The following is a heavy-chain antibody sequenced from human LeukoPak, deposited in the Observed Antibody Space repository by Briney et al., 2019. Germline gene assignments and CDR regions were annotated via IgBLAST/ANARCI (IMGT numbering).Heavy chain of an antibody. J-gene: IGHJ4*02. D-gene: IGHD6-13*01. V-gene: IGHV3-20*04. CDR1: GFTFDDYG. Sequence: GGSLRLSCAASGFTFDDYGMSWVRQAPGKGLEWVSGINWNGGSTGYADSVEGRFTISRDNAKNSLYLQMNSLRAEDTALYYCARDVKFEAAQLPFDCWGQGTLVTVSS. CDR2: INWNGGST. CDR3: ARDVKFEAAQLPFDC.